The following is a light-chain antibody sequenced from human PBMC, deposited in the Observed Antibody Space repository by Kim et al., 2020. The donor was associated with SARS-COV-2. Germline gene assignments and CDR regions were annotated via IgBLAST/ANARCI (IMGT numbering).Light chain of an antibody. CDR1: QDIANS. J-gene: IGKJ5*01. CDR3: LQHNTYPVT. V-gene: IGKV1-27*01. Sequence: AAVGDRVTITCRASQDIANSLAWYQQKPGTVPKVLIYAASTLQSGVPSRFSGSGSGTEFTLTISSLQPEDFATYFCLQHNTYPVTFGQGTRLEIK. CDR2: AAS.